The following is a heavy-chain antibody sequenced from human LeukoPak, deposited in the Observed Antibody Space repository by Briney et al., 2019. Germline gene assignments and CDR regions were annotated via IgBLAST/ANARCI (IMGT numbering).Heavy chain of an antibody. CDR1: GFTFSSYT. CDR2: ISSSSSHI. D-gene: IGHD2-21*02. J-gene: IGHJ1*01. V-gene: IGHV3-21*01. CDR3: ARGYCGGDCYGD. Sequence: GGSLRLTCAASGFTFSSYTMNWVRQAPGKGLEYVSSISSSSSHIYYADSVKGRFTISRDNTKSSLYLQMNSLRAEDMAVYYCARGYCGGDCYGDWGQGTLVTVSS.